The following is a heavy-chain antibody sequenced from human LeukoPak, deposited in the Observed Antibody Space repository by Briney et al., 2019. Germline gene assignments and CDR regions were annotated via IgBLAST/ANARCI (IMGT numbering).Heavy chain of an antibody. CDR2: IYHSGST. D-gene: IGHD4-17*01. CDR1: GYSISSGYY. J-gene: IGHJ4*02. V-gene: IGHV4-38-2*02. CDR3: ARERRGFDY. Sequence: SETLSLTCTVSGYSISSGYYWGWIRQPPGKGLEWIGSIYHSGSTYYNPSLKSRVTISVDTSKNQFSLRLNSVTAADTAMYYCARERRGFDYWGQGTLVTVSS.